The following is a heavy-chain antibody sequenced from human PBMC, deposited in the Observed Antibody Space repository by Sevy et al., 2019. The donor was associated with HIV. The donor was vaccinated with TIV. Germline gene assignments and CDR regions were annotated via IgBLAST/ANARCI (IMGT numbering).Heavy chain of an antibody. D-gene: IGHD2-2*02. Sequence: GGSLRLSCAASGFTFSSYTINWVRQPPGKGLEWVSSISGSSNYIYYADSVKGRFTISRDNAKNSLFLKMNSLRAEDTAVYYCARIGCDTTSCYMADAFDIWGRGTMVTVSS. CDR3: ARIGCDTTSCYMADAFDI. CDR1: GFTFSSYT. CDR2: ISGSSNYI. V-gene: IGHV3-21*01. J-gene: IGHJ3*02.